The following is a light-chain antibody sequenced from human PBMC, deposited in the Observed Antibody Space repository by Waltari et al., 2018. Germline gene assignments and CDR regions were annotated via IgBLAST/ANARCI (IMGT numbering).Light chain of an antibody. V-gene: IGKV3-15*01. Sequence: EVVMTQSPATLSVSPGERATVSCRASQSVSSNLAWYQQNPGQAHRVLIYGASTRATGIPARFSGGGSGTEFTLTISSLQSEDFAIYYCQQYNNWPLTFGGGTKVEIK. CDR2: GAS. CDR3: QQYNNWPLT. J-gene: IGKJ4*01. CDR1: QSVSSN.